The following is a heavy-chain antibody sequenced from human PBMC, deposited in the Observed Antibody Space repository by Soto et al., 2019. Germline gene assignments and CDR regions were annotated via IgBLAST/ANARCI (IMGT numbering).Heavy chain of an antibody. D-gene: IGHD3-10*01. CDR2: INPILSMS. Sequence: QVQLVQSGAEVKRPGSSVKVSCKASGDTFTFYSINWVRQAPGLGLEWMGRINPILSMSNYAQRFQGRVTMTADKSKSTAYMELSSLRSEDTAIYYCASSYGSGYRAFDYWGQGALVTGSS. CDR3: ASSYGSGYRAFDY. CDR1: GDTFTFYS. J-gene: IGHJ4*02. V-gene: IGHV1-69*02.